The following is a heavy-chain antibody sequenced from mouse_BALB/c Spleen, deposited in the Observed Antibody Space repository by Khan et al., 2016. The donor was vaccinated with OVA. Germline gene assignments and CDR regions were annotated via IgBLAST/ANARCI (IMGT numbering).Heavy chain of an antibody. Sequence: QMQLEESGAELARPGASVKMSCKASGYTFTSYTMHWVKQRPGQGLEWIGYINPSSGYTNYNQKFKDKATLTADTSSSTAYMQLSSLTSEDAAVYLCAREGAFYGNDGWFAYWGQGTLVTGSS. J-gene: IGHJ3*01. CDR1: GYTFTSYT. CDR2: INPSSGYT. CDR3: AREGAFYGNDGWFAY. D-gene: IGHD2-14*01. V-gene: IGHV1-4*01.